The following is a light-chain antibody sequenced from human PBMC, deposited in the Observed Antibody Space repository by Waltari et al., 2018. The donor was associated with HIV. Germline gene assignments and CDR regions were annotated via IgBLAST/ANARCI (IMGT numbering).Light chain of an antibody. CDR3: GADHGSGSNFVWV. CDR1: RGHSDSQ. Sequence: QPVLTQPPSASASLGASVTLTCTLSRGHSDSQVAWYHPTPGTGPRSVMRVGTGGIGGSKGDGIPDRFSVLGSGLNRYLTIKNIQEEDESDYHCGADHGSGSNFVWVFGGGTKLTVL. V-gene: IGLV9-49*01. CDR2: VGTGGIGG. J-gene: IGLJ3*02.